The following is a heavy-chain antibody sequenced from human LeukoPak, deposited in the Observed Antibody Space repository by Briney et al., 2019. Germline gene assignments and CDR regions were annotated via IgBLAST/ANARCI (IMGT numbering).Heavy chain of an antibody. CDR2: ISGSGGST. Sequence: RPGGSLRLSCAASGFTFSSYAMSWVRQAPGKGLEWVSAISGSGGSTYYADFVKGRFTISRDNSKNMLYLRMNSLRAEDTAAYYCAKGLYGGNSVLLDYWGQGTLVTVSS. J-gene: IGHJ4*02. CDR1: GFTFSSYA. D-gene: IGHD4-23*01. CDR3: AKGLYGGNSVLLDY. V-gene: IGHV3-23*01.